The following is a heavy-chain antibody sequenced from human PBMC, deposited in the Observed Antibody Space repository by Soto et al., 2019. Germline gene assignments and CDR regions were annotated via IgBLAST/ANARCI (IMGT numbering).Heavy chain of an antibody. CDR3: ARDSQWEVTLDY. J-gene: IGHJ4*02. D-gene: IGHD1-26*01. Sequence: QVQLQQWGAGLLKPSETLSLTCAVYRGSFSGYYWSWIRPPPGKGLEWIGEINHSGSTNYNPSLKSRVTISVDTSKNQFSLKLSSVTAADTAVYYCARDSQWEVTLDYWGQGTLVTVSA. CDR2: INHSGST. V-gene: IGHV4-34*01. CDR1: RGSFSGYY.